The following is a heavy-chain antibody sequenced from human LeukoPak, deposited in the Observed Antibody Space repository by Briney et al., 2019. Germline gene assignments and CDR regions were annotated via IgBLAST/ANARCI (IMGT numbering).Heavy chain of an antibody. CDR2: ISGSGGST. CDR3: AKGGNYYGSGSPGGTFGY. V-gene: IGHV3-23*01. CDR1: GFTFSSYA. D-gene: IGHD3-10*01. J-gene: IGHJ4*02. Sequence: GGSLRLSCAASGFTFSSYAMSWVRQAPGKGLEWVSAISGSGGSTYYADSVKGRFTISRDNSKNTLYLQMNSLRAEDTAVYYCAKGGNYYGSGSPGGTFGYWGQGTLVTVSS.